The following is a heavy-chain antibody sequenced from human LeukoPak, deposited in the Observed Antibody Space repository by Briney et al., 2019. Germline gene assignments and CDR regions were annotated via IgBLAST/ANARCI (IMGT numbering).Heavy chain of an antibody. CDR2: ISGDGVGT. CDR3: AKSRVAVATRRGYYFDY. V-gene: IGHV3-43*02. CDR1: GFTFYDYA. J-gene: IGHJ4*02. D-gene: IGHD6-19*01. Sequence: PGGSLRLSCAASGFTFYDYAMHWVRQAPGKGLEWVSLISGDGVGTYYADSVKGRFTISRDNSKNSLYLQMNSLRTEDTALYYCAKSRVAVATRRGYYFDYWGQGTLVTVSS.